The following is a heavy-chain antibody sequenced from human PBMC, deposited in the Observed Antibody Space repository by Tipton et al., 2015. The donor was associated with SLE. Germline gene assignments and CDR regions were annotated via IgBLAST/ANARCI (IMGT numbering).Heavy chain of an antibody. J-gene: IGHJ4*02. D-gene: IGHD2-21*01. CDR2: TNPSGNT. CDR1: GGSFSGYS. CDR3: ARDWGGEALDF. V-gene: IGHV4-34*01. Sequence: TLSLTCAVYGGSFSGYSWSWIRQPPGKGLEWIGQTNPSGNTNYNPSLKSRVTISVDTSKSQFSLKLTSVTAADTAVYYCARDWGGEALDFWGQGTLVTVSS.